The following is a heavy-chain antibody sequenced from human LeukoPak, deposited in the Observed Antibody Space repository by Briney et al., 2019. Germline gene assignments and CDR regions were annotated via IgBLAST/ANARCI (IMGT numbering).Heavy chain of an antibody. J-gene: IGHJ4*02. CDR2: ISSDGGNT. Sequence: GGSLRLSCSASGFSFRTYAMHWVRQAPGKGLEFVSAISSDGGNTIYADSVKDRFTISRDNSRNTLYLQMSNLRTDDTSLYYCVKGRWDPNYWGQGTLVSVSS. V-gene: IGHV3-64D*06. CDR1: GFSFRTYA. D-gene: IGHD1-26*01. CDR3: VKGRWDPNY.